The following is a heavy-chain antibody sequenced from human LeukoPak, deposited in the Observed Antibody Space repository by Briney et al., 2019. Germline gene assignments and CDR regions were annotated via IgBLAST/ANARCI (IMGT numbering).Heavy chain of an antibody. J-gene: IGHJ4*02. D-gene: IGHD6-13*01. CDR1: GLTVNWNY. V-gene: IGHV3-66*01. CDR2: IYVGGGT. Sequence: GGSLRLSCAASGLTVNWNYMVWVRQAPGKGLEWVSGIYVGGGTKYADSVKGRFTVSTDTSKNTLSLQMNILRAEDTAVYYCARGNPAAAGEHLDHWGQGTLVTVSS. CDR3: ARGNPAAAGEHLDH.